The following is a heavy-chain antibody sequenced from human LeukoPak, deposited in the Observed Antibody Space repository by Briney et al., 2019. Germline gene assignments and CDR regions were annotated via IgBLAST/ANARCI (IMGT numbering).Heavy chain of an antibody. V-gene: IGHV4-39*07. D-gene: IGHD3-10*01. J-gene: IGHJ5*02. Sequence: PSETLSLTCTVSGGSISSSSYYWGWIRQPPGKGLEWIGSIYYSGSTYYNPSLKSRVTISVDTSKNQFSLKLSSVTAADTAVYYCARINRGSGITWGQGTLLTVSS. CDR2: IYYSGST. CDR3: ARINRGSGIT. CDR1: GGSISSSSYY.